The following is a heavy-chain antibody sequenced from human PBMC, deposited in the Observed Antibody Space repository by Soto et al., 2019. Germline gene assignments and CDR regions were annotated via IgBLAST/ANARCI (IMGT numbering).Heavy chain of an antibody. J-gene: IGHJ6*01. D-gene: IGHD3-9*01. CDR3: ARNILITILGYYYGMDV. CDR2: IIGSGGSA. CDR1: GFTFSSYA. Sequence: EVRLLESGGGLVQPGGPLRLSCAASGFTFSSYAMSWVRQAPGKGLECVSTIIGSGGSANYADSVKGRFTISRDSSKNTLYLQMNSLRADDTAVYYCARNILITILGYYYGMDVWGQGTTVTVSS. V-gene: IGHV3-23*01.